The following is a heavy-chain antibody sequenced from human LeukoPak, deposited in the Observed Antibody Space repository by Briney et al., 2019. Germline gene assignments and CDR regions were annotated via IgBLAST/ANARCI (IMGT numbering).Heavy chain of an antibody. V-gene: IGHV3-23*01. CDR2: ISGIDDAT. J-gene: IGHJ4*02. CDR3: AKDRLGYNFGKYYFGS. D-gene: IGHD1-1*01. Sequence: GGSLRLSCAASGFTFSSYAMSWVRQAPEKGLEWVASISGIDDATYYADSVKGRFTISRDTSKSTLYLQMNSLRAEDTALYYCAKDRLGYNFGKYYFGSWGQGTLVTVSS. CDR1: GFTFSSYA.